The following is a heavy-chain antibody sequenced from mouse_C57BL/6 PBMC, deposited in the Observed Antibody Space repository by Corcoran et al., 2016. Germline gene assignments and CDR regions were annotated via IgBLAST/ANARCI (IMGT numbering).Heavy chain of an antibody. Sequence: QVQLKQSGAELVRPGASVKLSCKASGYTFTDYYINWVKQRPGQGLEWIARIYPGSGNTYYNEKFKGKATLTAEKSSSTAYMQLSSLTSEDSAVHFCARGIYDSTYYYAMDYWGQGTSVTVSS. V-gene: IGHV1-76*01. CDR1: GYTFTDYY. CDR3: ARGIYDSTYYYAMDY. J-gene: IGHJ4*01. D-gene: IGHD2-4*01. CDR2: IYPGSGNT.